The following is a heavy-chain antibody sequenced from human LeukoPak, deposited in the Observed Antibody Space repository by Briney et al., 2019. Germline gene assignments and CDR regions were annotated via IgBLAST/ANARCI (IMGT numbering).Heavy chain of an antibody. CDR3: ARSLVVFWQYQLLSGGVFDY. V-gene: IGHV4-39*01. CDR2: IYYSGST. J-gene: IGHJ4*02. CDR1: GGSISSSSYY. D-gene: IGHD2-2*01. Sequence: SETLSLTCTVSGGSISSSSYYWGWIRQPPGKGLEWIGSIYYSGSTYYNPSLKSRVTISVDTSKNQFSLKLSSVTAADTAVYYCARSLVVFWQYQLLSGGVFDYWGQGTLVTVSS.